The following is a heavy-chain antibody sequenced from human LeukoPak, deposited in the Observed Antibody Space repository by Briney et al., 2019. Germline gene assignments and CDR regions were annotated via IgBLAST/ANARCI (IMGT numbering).Heavy chain of an antibody. CDR3: AKDRVAVAEVDWFDP. CDR2: ISGSGGST. V-gene: IGHV3-23*01. J-gene: IGHJ5*02. Sequence: PGGSLRLSCAASGFTFSSYATSWVRQAPGKGLEWVSAISGSGGSTYYADSVKGRFTISRDNSKNTLYLQMNSLRAEDTAVYYCAKDRVAVAEVDWFDPWGQGTLVTVSS. D-gene: IGHD6-19*01. CDR1: GFTFSSYA.